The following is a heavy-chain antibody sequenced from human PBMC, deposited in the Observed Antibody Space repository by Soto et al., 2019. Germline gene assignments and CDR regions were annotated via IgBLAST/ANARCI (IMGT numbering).Heavy chain of an antibody. CDR2: ISYDGSNK. Sequence: QVQLVESGGGVVQPGRSLRLSCAASGFTFSSYAMHWVRQAPGKGLEWVAVISYDGSNKYYADSVKGRFTISRDNSKNTLYLQKNSLRAEDTAVYYLASDRGELHGGGGACDIWGQGTMVTVSS. CDR1: GFTFSSYA. J-gene: IGHJ3*02. V-gene: IGHV3-30-3*01. CDR3: ASDRGELHGGGGACDI. D-gene: IGHD1-26*01.